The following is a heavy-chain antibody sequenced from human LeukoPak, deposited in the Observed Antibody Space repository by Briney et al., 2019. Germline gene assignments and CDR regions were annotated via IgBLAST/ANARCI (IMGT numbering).Heavy chain of an antibody. J-gene: IGHJ4*02. V-gene: IGHV3-48*02. CDR1: GFTFSSYN. D-gene: IGHD5/OR15-5a*01. CDR3: AGGSTKNY. CDR2: ISSGSTII. Sequence: GGSLRLSCAASGFTFSSYNMNWVRQAPGKGLEWVSFISSGSTIIYYADSVKGQFTISRDNAKNSLYLQMDSLRDEDTAVYYCAGGSTKNYWGQGTLVTVSS.